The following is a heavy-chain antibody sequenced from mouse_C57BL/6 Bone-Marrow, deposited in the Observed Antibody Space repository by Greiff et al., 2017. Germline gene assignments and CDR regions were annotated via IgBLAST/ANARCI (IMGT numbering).Heavy chain of an antibody. CDR3: ARRGYYGSSSPGYFDV. D-gene: IGHD1-1*01. V-gene: IGHV1-59*01. Sequence: QVQLQQPGAELVRPGTSVKLSCKASGYTFTSYWMHWVKQRPGQGLEWIGVIDPSDSYTNYNQKFKGKATLTVDTSSSTAYMQLSSLTSEDSAVYYCARRGYYGSSSPGYFDVWGTGTTVTVSS. CDR2: IDPSDSYT. CDR1: GYTFTSYW. J-gene: IGHJ1*03.